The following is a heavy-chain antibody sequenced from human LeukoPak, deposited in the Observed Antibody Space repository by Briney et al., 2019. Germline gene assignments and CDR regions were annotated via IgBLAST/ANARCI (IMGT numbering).Heavy chain of an antibody. D-gene: IGHD6-13*01. J-gene: IGHJ5*02. V-gene: IGHV3-21*01. CDR2: ISSSSSYI. CDR3: ARDRIAAYNWFDP. Sequence: GSLRLSCAASGLTFRAYGMNWVRQAPGKGLEWVSSISSSSSYIYYADSVKGRFTISRDNAKNSLYLQMNSLRAEDTAVYYCARDRIAAYNWFDPWGQGTLVTVSS. CDR1: GLTFRAYG.